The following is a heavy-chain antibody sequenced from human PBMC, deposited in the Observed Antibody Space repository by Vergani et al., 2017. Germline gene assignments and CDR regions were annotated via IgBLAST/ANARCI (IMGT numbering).Heavy chain of an antibody. J-gene: IGHJ4*01. V-gene: IGHV3-66*02. D-gene: IGHD2-15*01. CDR1: GFRVTTYY. CDR3: TRSECSGTTCYGHYFDL. Sequence: EVQLLESGGGLAQPGGSLRVSCSASGFRVTTYYMSWVRQAPGKGLEWVSVIKSDGRTSYAESVQGRFTISRDTSRNAVYLQMNILRVEDTGVYYCTRSECSGTTCYGHYFDLCGDGIMVTVAS. CDR2: IKSDGRT.